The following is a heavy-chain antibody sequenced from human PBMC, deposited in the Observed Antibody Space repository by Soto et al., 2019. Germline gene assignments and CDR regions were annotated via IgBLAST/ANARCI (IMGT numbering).Heavy chain of an antibody. CDR1: GGSISSSGYY. V-gene: IGHV4-39*01. CDR3: SRRGPLIEADGLSTGLDH. D-gene: IGHD6-13*01. CDR2: TSYSGNT. J-gene: IGHJ5*02. Sequence: PSEPLSLTCSVSGGSISSSGYYWGWIRQPPGKGLEWIGTTSYSGNTYYSPSLKSRVTISVDTSKNQLSLELSSVTATDTAVYFRSRRGPLIEADGLSTGLDHCGQGTRVTVSS.